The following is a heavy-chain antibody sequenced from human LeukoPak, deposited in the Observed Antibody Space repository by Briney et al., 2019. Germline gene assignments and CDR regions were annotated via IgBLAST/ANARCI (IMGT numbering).Heavy chain of an antibody. CDR3: ASSEYSSDTPD. CDR1: GGSISSGDYY. Sequence: PSETLPLTCTVSGGSISSGDYYWSWIRQPPGKGLEWIGYIYYSGSTYYNPSLKSRVTISVDTSKNQFSLKLSSVTAADTAVYYCASSEYSSDTPDWGQGTLVTVSS. D-gene: IGHD6-19*01. CDR2: IYYSGST. J-gene: IGHJ4*02. V-gene: IGHV4-30-4*01.